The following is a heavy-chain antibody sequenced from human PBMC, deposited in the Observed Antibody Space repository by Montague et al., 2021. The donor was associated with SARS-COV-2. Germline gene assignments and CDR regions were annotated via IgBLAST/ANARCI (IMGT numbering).Heavy chain of an antibody. Sequence: SETLSLTCTVSGGSISSSSYYWGWIRQPPGKGLEWIGSIYYSGSTYYNPSLKSRVTISVDTSKNQFSLTLNSVTAADTAVYYCARLNGCGIVFLVAVPRKICYFNVWGRGTLVTVSS. CDR1: GGSISSSSYY. CDR3: ARLNGCGIVFLVAVPRKICYFNV. CDR2: IYYSGST. D-gene: IGHD2-21*01. J-gene: IGHJ2*01. V-gene: IGHV4-39*07.